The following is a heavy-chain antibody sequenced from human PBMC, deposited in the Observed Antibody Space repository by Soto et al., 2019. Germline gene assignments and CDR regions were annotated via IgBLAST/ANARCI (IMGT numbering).Heavy chain of an antibody. J-gene: IGHJ4*02. Sequence: SETLSLTCAVYGGSFSGYYWTWIRQPPGTGLEWIGEINHSGSTNYNPSLKSRVTISVDTSKNQFSLKLTSVTAADTAVYYCARLSGYNYGPNYSDYWGQGTLVTVSS. CDR3: ARLSGYNYGPNYSDY. CDR1: GGSFSGYY. V-gene: IGHV4-34*01. D-gene: IGHD5-18*01. CDR2: INHSGST.